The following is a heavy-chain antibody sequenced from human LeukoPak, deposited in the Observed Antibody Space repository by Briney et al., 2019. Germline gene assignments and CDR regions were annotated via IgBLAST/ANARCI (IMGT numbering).Heavy chain of an antibody. CDR3: AKGGPLGYCTSTSCYTVFH. D-gene: IGHD2-2*02. CDR2: ISGSGGAT. V-gene: IGHV3-23*01. J-gene: IGHJ4*02. CDR1: GFPFSSYP. Sequence: GGSLRLSCAASGFPFSSYPLSWVRQTPQKGLEWVSAISGSGGATYYADSVRGRFTISRDNSKNTLYLQMNSLRAEDTALYYCAKGGPLGYCTSTSCYTVFHWGQGTLVTVSS.